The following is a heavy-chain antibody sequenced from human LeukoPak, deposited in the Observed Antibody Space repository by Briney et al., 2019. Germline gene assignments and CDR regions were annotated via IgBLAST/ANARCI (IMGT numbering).Heavy chain of an antibody. CDR3: AKGGWATQQHLDY. V-gene: IGHV3-30*18. Sequence: PGGFLRLSCAASGFTFSSYGMYWVRQAPGKGLEWVAVISYDGSNKYYADSVKGRFTISRDNSKNTLYLQMNSLRAEDTAVYYCAKGGWATQQHLDYWGQGTLVTVSS. CDR2: ISYDGSNK. CDR1: GFTFSSYG. D-gene: IGHD2-15*01. J-gene: IGHJ4*02.